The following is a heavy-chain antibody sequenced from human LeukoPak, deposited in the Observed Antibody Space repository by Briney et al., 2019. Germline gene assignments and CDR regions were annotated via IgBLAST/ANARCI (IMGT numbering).Heavy chain of an antibody. V-gene: IGHV3-48*03. J-gene: IGHJ4*02. CDR3: ARDHGAY. CDR2: ISSSGNTI. CDR1: GFTFSSYE. D-gene: IGHD3-10*01. Sequence: AGGSLRLSCAASGFTFSSYEMNWVRQAPGKGLECVSFISSSGNTIYYADSVKVRFTISRDNAKNSLYLQMNSLRAEDSAIYYCARDHGAYWGQGTLVTVSS.